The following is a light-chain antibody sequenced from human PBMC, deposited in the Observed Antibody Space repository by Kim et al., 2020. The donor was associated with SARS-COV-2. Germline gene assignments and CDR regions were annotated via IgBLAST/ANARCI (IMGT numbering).Light chain of an antibody. J-gene: IGLJ1*01. V-gene: IGLV2-14*03. Sequence: GQSITISCTGTSSDVGTYNYVSWYQQYPGKAPKLMIYDVNKRPSGVSNRFSGSKSGNTASLTISGLQAEDEADYYCSSYATSRSYFFGTGTKVTVL. CDR3: SSYATSRSYF. CDR1: SSDVGTYNY. CDR2: DVN.